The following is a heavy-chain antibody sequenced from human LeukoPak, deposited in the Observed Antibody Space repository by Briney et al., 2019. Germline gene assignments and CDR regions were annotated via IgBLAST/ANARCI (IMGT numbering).Heavy chain of an antibody. CDR2: ISSSGSTL. J-gene: IGHJ4*02. CDR1: GFTFSSYE. CDR3: AKALLGYCSSTTLDPECQVIDY. V-gene: IGHV3-48*03. D-gene: IGHD2-2*01. Sequence: GGSLRFSCAASGFTFSSYEMNWVRQAPGKGLEWVSYISSSGSTLYYADSVKGRFTISRDNAKNSLYLQMNSLRAEDTAVYYCAKALLGYCSSTTLDPECQVIDYWGQGTLVTVSS.